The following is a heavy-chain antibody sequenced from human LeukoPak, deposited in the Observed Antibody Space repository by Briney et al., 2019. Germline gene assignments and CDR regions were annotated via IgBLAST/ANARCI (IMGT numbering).Heavy chain of an antibody. D-gene: IGHD1-26*01. CDR2: FWYDGRNK. Sequence: GGSLRLSCAPSGFTFSTYGMHWVRQAPGKGLEWVAVFWYDGRNKYYADSVKGRVTISRDNSKNTLYLQMNSLRAEDTAVYYCAKDQGRFGSYAAILDYWGQGTLVTVSS. CDR1: GFTFSTYG. J-gene: IGHJ4*02. CDR3: AKDQGRFGSYAAILDY. V-gene: IGHV3-33*06.